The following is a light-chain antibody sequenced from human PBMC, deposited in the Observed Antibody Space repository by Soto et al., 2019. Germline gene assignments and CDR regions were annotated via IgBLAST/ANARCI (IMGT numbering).Light chain of an antibody. CDR3: QQYYSTPLT. V-gene: IGKV4-1*01. Sequence: DIVMTQSPDSLAVSLGERATINCKSSQSVLYSSNNKNYLAWYQQKPGQPPKLLIYWASTRESGVPDRVIGSGSWTDFTLTISSRQAEDVAVYYCQQYYSTPLTFGGGTKVEIK. J-gene: IGKJ4*01. CDR2: WAS. CDR1: QSVLYSSNNKNY.